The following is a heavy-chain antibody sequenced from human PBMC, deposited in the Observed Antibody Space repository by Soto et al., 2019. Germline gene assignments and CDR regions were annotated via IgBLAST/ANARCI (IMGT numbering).Heavy chain of an antibody. D-gene: IGHD2-15*01. CDR3: ARATRYCSPGSCSNLDN. CDR2: MNPNSGDT. Sequence: QVQLVQSGAEVKKPGASVRVSCKASGYTFTKYDINWVRQATGQGLEWMGWMNPNSGDTGSTQKFQGRVTMTRDTSISTAYMELSILKSDDTAVYYCARATRYCSPGSCSNLDNWGQGTLVTVSS. V-gene: IGHV1-8*01. CDR1: GYTFTKYD. J-gene: IGHJ4*02.